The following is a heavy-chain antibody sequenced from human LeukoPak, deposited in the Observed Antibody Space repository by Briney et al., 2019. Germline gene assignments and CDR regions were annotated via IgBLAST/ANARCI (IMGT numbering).Heavy chain of an antibody. V-gene: IGHV3-23*01. D-gene: IGHD6-19*01. CDR3: AKDGRGYSSASSDY. J-gene: IGHJ4*02. Sequence: PGRSLRLSCAASGFTFSSYAMSWVRQAPGKGLEWVSVITGSGGGTHYADSVKGRFTISRDNSNNTLYLQMNSLRAEDTAIYYCAKDGRGYSSASSDYWGQGTLVTVSS. CDR2: ITGSGGGT. CDR1: GFTFSSYA.